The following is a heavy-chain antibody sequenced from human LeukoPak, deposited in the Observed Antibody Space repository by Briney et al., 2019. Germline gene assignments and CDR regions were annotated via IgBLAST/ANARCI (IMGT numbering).Heavy chain of an antibody. Sequence: GGSLRLSCAASGFTFSSYAMSWVRQAPGKGLEWVSAISGSGDATFYVDSVKGRFTISRDNSKYTLYLQMNSLRAEDTAVYYCAEGDSSRWDYWGQGTLVTVSS. J-gene: IGHJ4*02. CDR1: GFTFSSYA. D-gene: IGHD6-13*01. CDR3: AEGDSSRWDY. CDR2: ISGSGDAT. V-gene: IGHV3-23*01.